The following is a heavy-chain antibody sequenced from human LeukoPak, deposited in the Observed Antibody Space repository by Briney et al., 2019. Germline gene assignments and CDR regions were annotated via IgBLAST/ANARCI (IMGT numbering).Heavy chain of an antibody. J-gene: IGHJ4*02. Sequence: ASAKVSCKASGYTFTTYPINWVRQAPGQGLEWMGWIDTNTGSPTYAQGLTGRFVFSLDTSVSAAFLQINSLKAEDTALYYCARGIDTTGYFNYWGQGTLVTVSS. CDR2: IDTNTGSP. CDR1: GYTFTTYP. D-gene: IGHD3-22*01. V-gene: IGHV7-4-1*02. CDR3: ARGIDTTGYFNY.